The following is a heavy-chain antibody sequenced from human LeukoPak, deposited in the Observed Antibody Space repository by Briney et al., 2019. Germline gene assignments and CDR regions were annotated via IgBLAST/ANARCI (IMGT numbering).Heavy chain of an antibody. CDR2: ISGSGDNT. J-gene: IGHJ4*02. CDR3: AKTPGDCPGGTCYSLDY. Sequence: GGSLRLSCAASGFTFYTYAMTWVRQAPGKGLEWVSSISGSGDNTYYADSVKGRFTVSRDNSKNTLYLQMNSLRAEDTAVYYCAKTPGDCPGGTCYSLDYWGQGSLVTVSS. CDR1: GFTFYTYA. D-gene: IGHD2-15*01. V-gene: IGHV3-23*01.